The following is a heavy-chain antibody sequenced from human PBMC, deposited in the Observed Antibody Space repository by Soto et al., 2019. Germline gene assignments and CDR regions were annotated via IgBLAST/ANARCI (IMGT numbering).Heavy chain of an antibody. V-gene: IGHV1-69*02. CDR1: GGSFSSYI. CDR2: IIPVLGVE. J-gene: IGHJ6*02. CDR3: AKSPNPGSATPSYYDMDV. Sequence: QVQLVQSGAEVKKPGSSVKVSCKASGGSFSSYIVSWVRQAPGQGLEWMGRIIPVLGVEYYAQKFQGRATMTADNSTSTAYMELSSLRAEGTAVYYSAKSPNPGSATPSYYDMDVWGLGTTVTVSS. D-gene: IGHD2-15*01.